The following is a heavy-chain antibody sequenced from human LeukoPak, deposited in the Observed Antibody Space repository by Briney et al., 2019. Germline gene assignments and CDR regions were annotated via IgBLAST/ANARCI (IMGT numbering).Heavy chain of an antibody. V-gene: IGHV3-23*01. D-gene: IGHD3-3*01. CDR3: AKLLWSGDYSYYGMDV. CDR2: ISGSGGST. Sequence: GGSLRLSCAASGFTFSSYAMSWVRQAPGKGLEWVSAISGSGGSTYYADSVKGRFTISRDNSKNTLYLQMNSLRAEDTAVYYCAKLLWSGDYSYYGMDVWGQGTTVTVSS. J-gene: IGHJ6*02. CDR1: GFTFSSYA.